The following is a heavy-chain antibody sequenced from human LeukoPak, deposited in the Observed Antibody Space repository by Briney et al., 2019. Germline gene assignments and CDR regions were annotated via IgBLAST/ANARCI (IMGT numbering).Heavy chain of an antibody. V-gene: IGHV3-23*01. CDR3: AKGSTALLGKNWFDP. CDR1: GFTFSSSA. CDR2: IRARGGRT. J-gene: IGHJ5*02. Sequence: GGSLRLSCAASGFTFSSSAMSWVRQVPGKGLEWVSGIRARGGRTYYADSVRGRFTISRDNSKNTLYVQMNRLRDEDTAVYYCAKGSTALLGKNWFDPWGQGTLVTVSS. D-gene: IGHD5-18*01.